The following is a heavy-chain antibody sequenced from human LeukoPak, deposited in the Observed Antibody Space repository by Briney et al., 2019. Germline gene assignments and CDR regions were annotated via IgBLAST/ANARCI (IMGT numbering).Heavy chain of an antibody. V-gene: IGHV4-59*01. CDR2: IYYSGST. Sequence: SETLSLTCTVSGGSISSYYWSWIRQPPGKGLEWIGYIYYSGSTNYNPSLKSRVTISVDTSKNQFSLKLSSVTAADTAVYYCARGPYGSWKNYYYYGMDVWGKGTTVTVSS. D-gene: IGHD3-10*01. CDR3: ARGPYGSWKNYYYYGMDV. J-gene: IGHJ6*04. CDR1: GGSISSYY.